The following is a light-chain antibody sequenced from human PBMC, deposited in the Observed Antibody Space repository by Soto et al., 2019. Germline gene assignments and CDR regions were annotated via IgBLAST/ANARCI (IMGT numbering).Light chain of an antibody. J-gene: IGKJ1*01. CDR2: AIS. CDR3: QQRDYWHVT. CDR1: VSVSSR. V-gene: IGKV3-11*01. Sequence: IVLPQSQVPLSISTGDSAALSCRASVSVSSRVAWYQQKPGQAPKLLIYAISTRASGVPARFSGSGSGTDFTLTITSLQPEDFAVYYCQQRDYWHVTFGQGTRLDIK.